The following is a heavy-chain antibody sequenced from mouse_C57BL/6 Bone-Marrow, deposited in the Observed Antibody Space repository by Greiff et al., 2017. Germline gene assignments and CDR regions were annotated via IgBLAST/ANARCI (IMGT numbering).Heavy chain of an antibody. Sequence: EVKLMESGGGLVKPGGSLKLSCAASGFTFSSYAMPWVRQTPVKSLEWVATISDGGSYTYYPDNVKGRFIISRDNAKNNLYLQVSHLKSEDTAMYYCGREGNFDYWGQGTPLTVSA. J-gene: IGHJ2*01. V-gene: IGHV5-4*01. CDR2: ISDGGSYT. CDR3: GREGNFDY. CDR1: GFTFSSYA.